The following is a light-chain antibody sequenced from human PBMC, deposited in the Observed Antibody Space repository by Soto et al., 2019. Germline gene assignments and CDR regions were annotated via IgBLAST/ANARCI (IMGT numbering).Light chain of an antibody. CDR1: STDVGVSNL. Sequence: QSVLTQPASVSGSPGQSITISCTGSSTDVGVSNLVSWYQQQPNKAPKLLISDVNHRPSGVSIRFSGSKSGNTASLTISGLQAEDEADYYCSSHTTTNTVLFGGGTQLTVL. CDR3: SSHTTTNTVL. J-gene: IGLJ2*01. CDR2: DVN. V-gene: IGLV2-14*01.